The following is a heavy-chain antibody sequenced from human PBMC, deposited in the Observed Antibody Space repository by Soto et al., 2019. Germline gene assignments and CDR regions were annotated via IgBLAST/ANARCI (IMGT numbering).Heavy chain of an antibody. J-gene: IGHJ5*02. D-gene: IGHD1-26*01. CDR1: GYTFINYG. V-gene: IGHV1-18*01. CDR2: ISGYDGRT. CDR3: ARDWEDIRHRNCFDP. Sequence: QLVQSGVEVKKPGASVRVSCKASGYTFINYGISWVRQAPGQGLEWMGWISGYDGRTNYAQRFQGRVTMTTDTSTNTAYMERTSLTSDDTAVYCCARDWEDIRHRNCFDPWGQGTLVTVSS.